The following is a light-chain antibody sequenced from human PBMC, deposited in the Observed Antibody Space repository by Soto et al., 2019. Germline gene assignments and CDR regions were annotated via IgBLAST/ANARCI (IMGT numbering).Light chain of an antibody. Sequence: EIVLTKSPDTLSLSPGERATLSCRASQRVTNTNSAWYQQKPGQAPRLLIYYASSRATGIPDRFSGSGSGTDFTLTSSRLEPEDFAVYYCQQYGSSYTFGQGTKLEIK. CDR1: QRVTNTN. CDR3: QQYGSSYT. CDR2: YAS. J-gene: IGKJ2*01. V-gene: IGKV3-20*01.